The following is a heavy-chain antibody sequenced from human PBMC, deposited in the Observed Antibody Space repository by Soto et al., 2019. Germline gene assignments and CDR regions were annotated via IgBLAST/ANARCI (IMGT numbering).Heavy chain of an antibody. CDR1: GATISSGGFY. D-gene: IGHD4-17*01. CDR2: IYYTGST. J-gene: IGHJ6*02. V-gene: IGHV4-31*03. CDR3: ARDDSFYGEPGYGMNV. Sequence: QVQLQESGPGLVEASQTLSLTCTVSGATISSGGFYWSWIRQRPGKGLEWIGHIYYTGSTYYNPSLNGRVTISVDMSRNPFALKLRSVTAADTAKYFCARDDSFYGEPGYGMNVWGQGTTVTVSS.